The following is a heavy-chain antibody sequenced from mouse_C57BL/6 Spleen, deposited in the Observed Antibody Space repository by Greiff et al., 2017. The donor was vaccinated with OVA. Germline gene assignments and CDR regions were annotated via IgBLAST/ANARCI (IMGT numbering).Heavy chain of an antibody. CDR2: IHPNSGST. D-gene: IGHD2-13*01. V-gene: IGHV1-64*01. J-gene: IGHJ3*01. CDR3: ATLDGDYDPAWFAY. Sequence: QVQLQQPGAELVKPGASVKLSCKASGYTFTSYWMHWVKQRPGQGLEWIGMIHPNSGSTNYNEKFKGKATLTVDKSSSTAYMQLSSLTSEDSAVYYCATLDGDYDPAWFAYWGQGTLVTVSA. CDR1: GYTFTSYW.